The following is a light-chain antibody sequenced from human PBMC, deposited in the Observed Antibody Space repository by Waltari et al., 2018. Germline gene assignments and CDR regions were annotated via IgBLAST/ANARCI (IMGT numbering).Light chain of an antibody. CDR1: QRVSSY. CDR2: DAS. J-gene: IGKJ5*01. V-gene: IGKV3-11*01. CDR3: QQRSNWPLIT. Sequence: EIVLTQSPATLSLSPGERATLSCRASQRVSSYLAWYQQKPGQAHRLLIYDASNRATGIPARFSGSESGTDVTLTISSLEPEDFAVYYCQQRSNWPLITFGQGTRLEIK.